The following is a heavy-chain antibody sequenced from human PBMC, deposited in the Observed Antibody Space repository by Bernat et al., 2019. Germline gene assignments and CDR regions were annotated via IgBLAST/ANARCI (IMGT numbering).Heavy chain of an antibody. J-gene: IGHJ3*02. D-gene: IGHD5-24*01. CDR1: GYTFTSYG. CDR2: ISAYNGNT. CDR3: ESDRAFEMATTDAFDI. Sequence: QVQLVQSGAEVKKPGASVKVSCKASGYTFTSYGISWVRQAPGQGLEWMGCISAYNGNTNYAQKLQGRVTMTTDTSTSTAYMELRSLRSDDTAVYYWESDRAFEMATTDAFDIWGQGTMVTVSS. V-gene: IGHV1-18*01.